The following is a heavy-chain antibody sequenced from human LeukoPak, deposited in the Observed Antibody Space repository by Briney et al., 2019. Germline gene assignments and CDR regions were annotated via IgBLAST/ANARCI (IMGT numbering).Heavy chain of an antibody. CDR2: IYHTGST. V-gene: IGHV4-34*01. CDR1: GGPFSTYY. D-gene: IGHD4-17*01. J-gene: IGHJ3*01. Sequence: PSETLSLTCAVYGGPFSTYYWSWIRQPPGKGLEWIGDIYHTGSTTYSPSLKSRVTISVDTSKKQFSVSLNSVTAADTAFYFCARVGYPTQRRVLSAVTIPTAGAFDVWGQGTLVTVSS. CDR3: ARVGYPTQRRVLSAVTIPTAGAFDV.